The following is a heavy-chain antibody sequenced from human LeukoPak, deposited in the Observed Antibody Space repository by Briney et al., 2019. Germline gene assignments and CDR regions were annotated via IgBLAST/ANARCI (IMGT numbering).Heavy chain of an antibody. V-gene: IGHV3-74*01. Sequence: PGGSLRLSCAASGFTFSSYWMHWVRQAPGKGLVWVSRINTDGSSTSYADSVKGRFTISRDNAKSTLYLQMNSLRAEDTAVYYCAKGSSGWRLLNGGPYYFDYWGQGTLVTVSS. CDR2: INTDGSST. D-gene: IGHD6-19*01. J-gene: IGHJ4*02. CDR1: GFTFSSYW. CDR3: AKGSSGWRLLNGGPYYFDY.